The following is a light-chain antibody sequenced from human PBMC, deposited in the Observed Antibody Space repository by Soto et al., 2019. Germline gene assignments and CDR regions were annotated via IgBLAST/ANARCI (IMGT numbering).Light chain of an antibody. CDR1: QSVSSSY. Sequence: EIVLTQSPGTLSLSPGERATLSCRASQSVSSSYLAWYQQKPGQAPRLRIYGASSRATGIPDRFSGSGSGTDFTLTISRLEPEDFAVYYCQQYGSSRSWTFGQGTKVEIK. CDR3: QQYGSSRSWT. J-gene: IGKJ1*01. V-gene: IGKV3-20*01. CDR2: GAS.